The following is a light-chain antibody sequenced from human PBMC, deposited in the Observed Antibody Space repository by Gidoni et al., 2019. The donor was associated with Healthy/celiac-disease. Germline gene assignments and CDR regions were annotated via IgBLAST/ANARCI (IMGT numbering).Light chain of an antibody. CDR2: AAS. J-gene: IGKJ1*01. CDR1: QSISSY. Sequence: DIQMTQSPSSLSASVGDRVTITCRASQSISSYLNWYQQKPGQAPKLLIYAASSLPSGVPSRFSGSGSGTDFTLTISSLQPEDFATYYCQQSYSTPGTFGQGTKVEIK. V-gene: IGKV1-39*01. CDR3: QQSYSTPGT.